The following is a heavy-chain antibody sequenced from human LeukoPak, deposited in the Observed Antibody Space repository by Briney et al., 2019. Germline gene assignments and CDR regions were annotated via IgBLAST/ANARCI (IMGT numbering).Heavy chain of an antibody. D-gene: IGHD3-16*01. J-gene: IGHJ4*02. Sequence: SVKVSCKASGGTFSSYAISCVRQAPGQGLECMGGIIPIFGTANYAQKFQGRVTNTTAESTNKAPKKLGSLRSEDTAVYYCARVWRGAFDYWGQGTLVTVSS. CDR1: GGTFSSYA. V-gene: IGHV1-69*05. CDR3: ARVWRGAFDY. CDR2: IIPIFGTA.